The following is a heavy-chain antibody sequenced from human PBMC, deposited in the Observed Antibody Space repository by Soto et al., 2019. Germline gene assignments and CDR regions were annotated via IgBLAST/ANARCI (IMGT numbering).Heavy chain of an antibody. J-gene: IGHJ3*02. V-gene: IGHV1-69*01. CDR2: IIPIFGTA. Sequence: QVQLVQSGAEVKKPRSSVKVSCKASGGTFSSYAISWVRQAPGQGLEWMGGIIPIFGTANYAQKFQGRVTITADESTSTAYMELSSLRSEDTAVYYCARTLGYCSSTSCHGAFDIWGQGTMVTVSS. CDR1: GGTFSSYA. CDR3: ARTLGYCSSTSCHGAFDI. D-gene: IGHD2-2*01.